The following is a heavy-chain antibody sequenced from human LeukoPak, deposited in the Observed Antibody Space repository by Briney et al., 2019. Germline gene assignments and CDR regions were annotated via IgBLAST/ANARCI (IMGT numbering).Heavy chain of an antibody. CDR3: ARAPWSSSSWPYNWFDP. V-gene: IGHV1-8*01. CDR1: GYTFTSYD. Sequence: GASVKVSCKASGYTFTSYDINWVRQATGQELEWMGWMNPNSGNTGYAQKFQGRVTMTRNTSISTAYMELSSLRSEDTAVYYCARAPWSSSSWPYNWFDPWGQGTLVTVSS. D-gene: IGHD6-13*01. CDR2: MNPNSGNT. J-gene: IGHJ5*02.